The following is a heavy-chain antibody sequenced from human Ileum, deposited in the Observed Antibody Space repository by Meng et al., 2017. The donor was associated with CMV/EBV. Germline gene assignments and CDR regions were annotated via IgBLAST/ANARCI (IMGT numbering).Heavy chain of an antibody. V-gene: IGHV1-69*05. CDR1: GGTFNSHG. CDR2: ILPVFASA. J-gene: IGHJ3*02. Sequence: SVKVSCKASGGTFNSHGFSWVRQAPGHGLEWMGGILPVFASANYAQKFQGRVTITTDESTSTAYMEVTSLTSDDTAIYFCARGDYGGLRAFDIWGQGTVVTVSS. CDR3: ARGDYGGLRAFDI. D-gene: IGHD4-23*01.